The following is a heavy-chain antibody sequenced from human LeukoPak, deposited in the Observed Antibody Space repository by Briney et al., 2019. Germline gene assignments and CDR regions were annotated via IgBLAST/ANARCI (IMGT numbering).Heavy chain of an antibody. CDR1: DGSISNYY. D-gene: IGHD6-19*01. J-gene: IGHJ5*02. V-gene: IGHV4-59*08. Sequence: PSETLSLTCSVFDGSISNYYWSWIRQPPGKGLEWIGYAYYSGSTTYNPSLESRVTISVDTSKNQFSLKLTAVTAADTAVYYCARNSAVATSRSWFDPWGQGTLATVSS. CDR3: ARNSAVATSRSWFDP. CDR2: AYYSGST.